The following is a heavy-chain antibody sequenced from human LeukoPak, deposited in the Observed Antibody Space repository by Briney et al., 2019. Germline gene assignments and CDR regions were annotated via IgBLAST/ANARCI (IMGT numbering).Heavy chain of an antibody. CDR3: AKARYCSGGSCHPRGLDYFDY. CDR1: GFTFSRYS. Sequence: GGSLRLSCAGSGFTFSRYSMTWVRQAPGKGLEWVSAISGSGGSTYYADSVKGRFTISRDNSKNTLYLQMNSLRAEDTAVYYCAKARYCSGGSCHPRGLDYFDYWGQGTLVTVSS. J-gene: IGHJ4*02. V-gene: IGHV3-23*01. CDR2: ISGSGGST. D-gene: IGHD2-15*01.